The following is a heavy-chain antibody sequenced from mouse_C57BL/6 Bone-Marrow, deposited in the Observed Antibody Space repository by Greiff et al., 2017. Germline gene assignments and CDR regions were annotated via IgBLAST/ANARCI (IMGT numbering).Heavy chain of an antibody. CDR1: GFTFSDYG. J-gene: IGHJ3*01. D-gene: IGHD2-12*01. Sequence: EVQLQESGGGLVKPGGSLKLSCAASGFTFSDYGMHWVRQAPEKGLEWVAYISSGSSTLYYADTVKGRFTITRDNAKNTLFLQMTSLGSEDTASYYCDDGFAYWGQGTLVTVSA. V-gene: IGHV5-17*01. CDR3: DDGFAY. CDR2: ISSGSSTL.